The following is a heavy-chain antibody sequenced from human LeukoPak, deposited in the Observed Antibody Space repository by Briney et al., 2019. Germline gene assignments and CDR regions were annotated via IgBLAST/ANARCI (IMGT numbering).Heavy chain of an antibody. Sequence: GGSLRLSCAASGFTFSSYGMHWVRQAPGKGLEWVAFIRYDGSNKYYADSVKGRFTISRDNSKNTLYLQMNSLRAEDTAVYYCAKVASSSIAARSYFDYWGQGTLVTVSS. CDR3: AKVASSSIAARSYFDY. CDR1: GFTFSSYG. J-gene: IGHJ4*02. D-gene: IGHD6-6*01. CDR2: IRYDGSNK. V-gene: IGHV3-30*02.